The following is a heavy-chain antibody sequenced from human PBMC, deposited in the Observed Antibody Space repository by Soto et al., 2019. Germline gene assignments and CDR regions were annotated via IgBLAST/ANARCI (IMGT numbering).Heavy chain of an antibody. CDR1: GGSFSGYY. Sequence: SETLSLTCAVYGGSFSGYYWSWIRQPPGKGPEWIGEINHSGSTNYNPSLKSRVTISVDTSKNQFSLKLSSVTAADTAVYYCARARAGIAAAYYWGQGTLVTVSS. CDR2: INHSGST. D-gene: IGHD6-13*01. J-gene: IGHJ4*02. V-gene: IGHV4-34*01. CDR3: ARARAGIAAAYY.